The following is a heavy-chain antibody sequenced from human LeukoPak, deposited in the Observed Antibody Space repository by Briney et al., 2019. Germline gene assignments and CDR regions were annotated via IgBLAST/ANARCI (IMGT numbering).Heavy chain of an antibody. Sequence: SETLSLTCTLSGGSISSYYWSWIRQPPGKGLEWIGYIYYSGSTNHNPSLKSRVTISVDTSKNQFSLKLSSVTAADTAVYYCARVPGAHAPFDPWGQGTLVTVSS. V-gene: IGHV4-59*12. CDR2: IYYSGST. CDR3: ARVPGAHAPFDP. J-gene: IGHJ5*02. CDR1: GGSISSYY. D-gene: IGHD3-10*01.